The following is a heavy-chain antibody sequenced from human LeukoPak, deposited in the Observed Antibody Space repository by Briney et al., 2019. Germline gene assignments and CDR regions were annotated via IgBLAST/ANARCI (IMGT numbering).Heavy chain of an antibody. CDR1: GFTFSSYG. V-gene: IGHV3-30*02. D-gene: IGHD3-3*01. J-gene: IGHJ5*02. CDR2: IRYDGSNK. CDR3: AKDPSSYDFWSGYYPLNWFDP. Sequence: GGSLRLSCAPSGFTFSSYGMHWVRQAPGKGLEWVAFIRYDGSNKYYADSVKGRFTISRDNSKNTLYLQMNSLRAEDTAVYYCAKDPSSYDFWSGYYPLNWFDPWGQGTLVTVSS.